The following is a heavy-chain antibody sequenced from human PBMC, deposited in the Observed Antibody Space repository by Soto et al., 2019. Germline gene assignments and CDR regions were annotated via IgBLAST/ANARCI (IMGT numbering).Heavy chain of an antibody. V-gene: IGHV3-30-3*01. D-gene: IGHD2-2*01. CDR1: GFTFSSYA. Sequence: PGGSLRLSCAASGFTFSSYAMHWVRQAPGKGLEWVAVISYDGSNKYYADSVKGRFTNSRDNSKNTLCLQMNSLRAEDTAVYYCARDPLPNAYGISTFCYRLPWLDPWGKGALVTLPS. CDR3: ARDPLPNAYGISTFCYRLPWLDP. CDR2: ISYDGSNK. J-gene: IGHJ5*02.